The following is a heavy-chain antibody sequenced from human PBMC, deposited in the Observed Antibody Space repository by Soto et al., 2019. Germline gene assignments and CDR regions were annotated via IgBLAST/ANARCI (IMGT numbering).Heavy chain of an antibody. V-gene: IGHV1-69*06. D-gene: IGHD1-26*01. Sequence: QVALLQSGAEVKEPGSSVRVSCQVSGSTFNNFAFSWVRQAPGHGPEWMGGIVVDSNTAEYSQRFQDRVTITADTSTDTLYMELGSLTFEETAVYYCARAIKRWEVNYYFDFWGQGTLVTVSS. J-gene: IGHJ4*02. CDR1: GSTFNNFA. CDR2: IVVDSNTA. CDR3: ARAIKRWEVNYYFDF.